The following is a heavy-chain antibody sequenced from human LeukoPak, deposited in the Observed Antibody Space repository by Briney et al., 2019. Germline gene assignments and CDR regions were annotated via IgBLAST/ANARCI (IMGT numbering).Heavy chain of an antibody. D-gene: IGHD6-19*01. CDR3: AKGGIAVAGTSYYYYMDV. V-gene: IGHV3-23*01. CDR1: EFTFSNYG. Sequence: GGTLRLSCAASEFTFSNYGMSWVRQAPGKGLEGVSAISGSGDYTYYADSVKGRFTISRDNSKNTLHLQMNSLGAEDAAVYYCAKGGIAVAGTSYYYYMDVWGKGTTVTISS. CDR2: ISGSGDYT. J-gene: IGHJ6*03.